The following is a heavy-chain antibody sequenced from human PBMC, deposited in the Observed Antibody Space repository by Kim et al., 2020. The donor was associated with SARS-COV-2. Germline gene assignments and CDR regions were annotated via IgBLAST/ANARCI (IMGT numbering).Heavy chain of an antibody. CDR3: AALDSVQVPGGI. D-gene: IGHD3-10*01. Sequence: YVDAVKGRFTMPRDNAKNSLYLQMSSMRTEETAIYYCAALDSVQVPGGIWGQGTLVTVSS. V-gene: IGHV3-7*01. J-gene: IGHJ4*02.